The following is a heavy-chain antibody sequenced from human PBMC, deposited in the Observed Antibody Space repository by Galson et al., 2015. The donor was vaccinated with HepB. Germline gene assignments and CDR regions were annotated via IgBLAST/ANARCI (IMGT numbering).Heavy chain of an antibody. Sequence: SLRLSCAASGFTFSSYAMSWVRQAPGKELEWVSAISGSGGSTYYADSVKGRFTISRDNSKNTLYLQMNSLRAEDTAVYYCAKGEGCSSTSCSLHFDYWGQGTLVTVSS. CDR2: ISGSGGST. D-gene: IGHD2-2*01. J-gene: IGHJ4*02. CDR3: AKGEGCSSTSCSLHFDY. V-gene: IGHV3-23*01. CDR1: GFTFSSYA.